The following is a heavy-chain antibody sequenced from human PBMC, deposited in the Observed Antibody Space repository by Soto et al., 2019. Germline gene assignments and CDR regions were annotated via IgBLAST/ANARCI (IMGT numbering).Heavy chain of an antibody. CDR2: ISYDGSNK. CDR3: ARSGFDY. CDR1: GFTFSSYD. J-gene: IGHJ4*02. Sequence: QVQLVESGGGVVQPGRSLRLSCAASGFTFSSYDMHWVRQAPGKGLEWVAVISYDGSNKYYADSVKGRFTISRDNSKDTLYLQMNSRRAEDTAVYYCARSGFDYWGQGTLVTVSS. V-gene: IGHV3-30-3*01.